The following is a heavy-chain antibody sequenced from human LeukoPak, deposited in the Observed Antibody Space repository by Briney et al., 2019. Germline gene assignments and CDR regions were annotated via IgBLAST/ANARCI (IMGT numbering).Heavy chain of an antibody. D-gene: IGHD5-12*01. V-gene: IGHV5-51*01. CDR1: GYSFTSYW. Sequence: GESLKISCKGSGYSFTSYWIGWVRQMPGKGLEWMGIIYPGDSDTRYSPSFQGQVTISADKSISTAYLQWSSLKASDTAMYYCARGTVFYSGYKAFDIWGQGTMVTVSS. J-gene: IGHJ3*02. CDR2: IYPGDSDT. CDR3: ARGTVFYSGYKAFDI.